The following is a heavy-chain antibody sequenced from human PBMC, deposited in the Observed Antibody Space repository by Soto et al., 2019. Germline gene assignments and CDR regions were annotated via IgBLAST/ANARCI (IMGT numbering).Heavy chain of an antibody. CDR2: INHSGST. V-gene: IGHV4-34*01. CDR3: ATPGDYIGGYYYGMDV. CDR1: GGSFSGYY. J-gene: IGHJ6*02. D-gene: IGHD4-17*01. Sequence: QVQLRQWGAGLLKPSETLSLTCAVYGGSFSGYYWSWIRQPPGKGLEWIGEINHSGSTNYNPSLKSRVTISVDTSKKQFSLRLTSVTAADTAVYYYATPGDYIGGYYYGMDVWGQGTTVTVSS.